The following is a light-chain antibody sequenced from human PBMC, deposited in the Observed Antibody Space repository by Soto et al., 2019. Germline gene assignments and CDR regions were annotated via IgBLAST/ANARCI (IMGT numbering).Light chain of an antibody. Sequence: DIQLTQSPSSLSASVGESVTITVLASQGLSTYLAWYQQKPGKAPKLLIYAAPNLQSGVPSRFSGSGSGTDFTLTISSLEPEDFAVYYCQQRSDWITSGQGTRPEIK. V-gene: IGKV1-12*01. CDR3: QQRSDWIT. CDR2: AAP. J-gene: IGKJ5*01. CDR1: QGLSTY.